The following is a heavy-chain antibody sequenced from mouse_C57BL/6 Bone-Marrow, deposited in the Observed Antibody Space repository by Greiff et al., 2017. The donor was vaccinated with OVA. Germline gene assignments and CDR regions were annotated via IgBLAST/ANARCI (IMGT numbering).Heavy chain of an antibody. CDR3: ARYYYYGSSYEDYFDY. Sequence: VQLQQPGAELVRPGSSVKLSCKASGYTFTSYWMHWVKQRPGRGLEWIGRIDPNSGGTKYNEKFKSKATLTVDKPSSTAYMQLSSLTSEDSAVYYCARYYYYGSSYEDYFDYWGQGTTLTVSS. J-gene: IGHJ2*01. CDR1: GYTFTSYW. CDR2: IDPNSGGT. V-gene: IGHV1-72*01. D-gene: IGHD1-1*01.